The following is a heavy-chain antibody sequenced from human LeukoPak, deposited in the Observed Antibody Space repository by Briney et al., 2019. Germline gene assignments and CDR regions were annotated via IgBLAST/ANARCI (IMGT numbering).Heavy chain of an antibody. CDR2: ISYDGSNK. D-gene: IGHD2-8*01. CDR3: ARDNGDYFDY. J-gene: IGHJ4*02. V-gene: IGHV3-30*04. Sequence: GGSLRLSCAASGFTFSSYAMHGVRQAPGKGLEWVAVISYDGSNKYYADSVKGRFTISRDNSKNTLYLQMNSLRAEDTAVYYCARDNGDYFDYWGQGTLVTVSS. CDR1: GFTFSSYA.